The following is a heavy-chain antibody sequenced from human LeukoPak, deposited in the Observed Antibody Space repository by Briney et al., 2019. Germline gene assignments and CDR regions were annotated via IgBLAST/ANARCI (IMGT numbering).Heavy chain of an antibody. V-gene: IGHV4-34*01. CDR2: INHSGST. J-gene: IGHJ6*02. CDR1: GGSFSGYY. D-gene: IGHD4-11*01. CDR3: ARGSTVTTTDPNYYYYGMDV. Sequence: PLETLSLTCAVYGGSFSGYYWSWIRQPPGKGLEWIGEINHSGSTNYNPSLKSRVTISVDTSKNQFSLKLSSVTAADTAVYYCARGSTVTTTDPNYYYYGMDVWGQGTTVTVSS.